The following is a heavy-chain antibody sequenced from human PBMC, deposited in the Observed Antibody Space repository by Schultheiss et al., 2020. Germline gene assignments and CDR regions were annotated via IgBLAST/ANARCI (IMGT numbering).Heavy chain of an antibody. J-gene: IGHJ4*02. CDR1: GGSISSYY. Sequence: SETLSLTCTVSGGSISSYYWSWIRQPPGKGLEWIGYIYYSGSTNYNPSLKSRVTISVDTSKNQFSLKLSSVTAADTAVYYCAREAQLRYFDWQYYFDYWGQGTLVTVSS. D-gene: IGHD3-9*01. CDR3: AREAQLRYFDWQYYFDY. CDR2: IYYSGST. V-gene: IGHV4-59*12.